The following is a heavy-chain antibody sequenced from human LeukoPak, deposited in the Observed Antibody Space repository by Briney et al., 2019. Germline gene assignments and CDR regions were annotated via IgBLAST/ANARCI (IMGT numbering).Heavy chain of an antibody. Sequence: SSETLSLXCAVYGGSFSGYYWRWLRQPPGKGLEWIGEINHSGSTNYNPSLKSRVTISVDTSKNEFALKMRSLTAADTAVYYCARGPRIAAAGHFDYWGQGTLVTVSS. CDR3: ARGPRIAAAGHFDY. D-gene: IGHD6-13*01. V-gene: IGHV4-34*01. J-gene: IGHJ4*02. CDR2: INHSGST. CDR1: GGSFSGYY.